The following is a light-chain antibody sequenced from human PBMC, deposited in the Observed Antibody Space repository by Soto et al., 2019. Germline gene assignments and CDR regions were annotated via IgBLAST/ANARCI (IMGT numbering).Light chain of an antibody. CDR3: SSYAGSNNYV. CDR1: SSDIGSYNR. CDR2: EVN. V-gene: IGLV2-18*02. J-gene: IGLJ1*01. Sequence: QSVLAQPASVSGSPGQSITISCTGTSSDIGSYNRVSWYQQPPGTAPKLIIYEVNNRPSGVPDRFSGSKSGNTASLTVSGLQAEDEADYYCSSYAGSNNYVFGTGTKVTVL.